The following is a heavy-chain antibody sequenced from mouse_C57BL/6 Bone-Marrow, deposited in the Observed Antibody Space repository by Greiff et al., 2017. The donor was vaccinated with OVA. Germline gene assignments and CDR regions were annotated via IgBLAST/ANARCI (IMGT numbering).Heavy chain of an antibody. CDR2: ISDGRSYT. D-gene: IGHD1-1*01. V-gene: IGHV5-4*03. CDR3: ARALYYYGSSPWFAY. CDR1: GFTFSSYA. J-gene: IGHJ3*01. Sequence: EVKLMESGGGLVKPGGSLKLSCAASGFTFSSYAMSWVRQTPEKRLEWVATISDGRSYTYYPDNVKGRFTISRDNAKNNLYLQMSHLKSEDTAMYYCARALYYYGSSPWFAYWGQGTLVTVSA.